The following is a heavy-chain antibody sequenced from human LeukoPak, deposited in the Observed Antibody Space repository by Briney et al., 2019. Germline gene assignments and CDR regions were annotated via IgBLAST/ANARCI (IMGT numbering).Heavy chain of an antibody. CDR3: ARGDYGDYRVFYTLFDY. CDR1: GYRFTSYW. D-gene: IGHD4-17*01. J-gene: IGHJ4*02. V-gene: IGHV5-51*01. Sequence: GESLKISCKGSGYRFTSYWIGWVRQMPGKGLEWMGIIYPGDSDTRYSPSFQGQVTISADKSISTASLQWSSLKASDTAMYYCARGDYGDYRVFYTLFDYWGQGTLVTVSS. CDR2: IYPGDSDT.